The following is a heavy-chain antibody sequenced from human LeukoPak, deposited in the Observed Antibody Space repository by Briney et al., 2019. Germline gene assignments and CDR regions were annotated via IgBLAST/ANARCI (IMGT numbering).Heavy chain of an antibody. CDR1: GGSISSSSYY. D-gene: IGHD3-22*01. J-gene: IGHJ4*02. CDR2: IYYSGST. V-gene: IGHV4-39*01. Sequence: TSETLSLTCTVSGGSISSSSYYWGWIRQPPGKGLEWIGSIYYSGSTYYNPSLKSRVTISVDTSKNQFSLKLSSVTAADTAVYYCARHSYYYDSSGFYYLDYWGQGTLVTVSS. CDR3: ARHSYYYDSSGFYYLDY.